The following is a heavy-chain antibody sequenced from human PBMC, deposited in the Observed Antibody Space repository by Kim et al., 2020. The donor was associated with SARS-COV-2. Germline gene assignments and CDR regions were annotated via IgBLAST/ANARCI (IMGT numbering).Heavy chain of an antibody. CDR3: ARGRGGRSSSWWGGYYYYGMDV. D-gene: IGHD6-13*01. J-gene: IGHJ6*02. CDR2: ISGSSANT. V-gene: IGHV3-23*01. Sequence: GGSLRLSCAASGFTFSSYAINWVRQAPGKGLQWVSAISGSSANTFHADSVKGRLTISRDNSRSTVYLQMNSLRAEDTAIYYCARGRGGRSSSWWGGYYYYGMDVWGQGTTVTVS. CDR1: GFTFSSYA.